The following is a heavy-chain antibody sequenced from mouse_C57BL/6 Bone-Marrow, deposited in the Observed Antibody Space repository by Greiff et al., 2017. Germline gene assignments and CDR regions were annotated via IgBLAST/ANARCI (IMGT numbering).Heavy chain of an antibody. CDR3: ALIYYYGSSPYYFDY. CDR2: INPYNGGT. CDR1: GYTFTDYY. Sequence: VQLQQSGPVLVKPGASVKMSCKASGYTFTDYYMNWVKQSHGKSLEWIGVINPYNGGTSYNQKFKGKATLTVDKSSSTAYMELNSLTSEDSAVYYCALIYYYGSSPYYFDYWGQGTTLTVSS. J-gene: IGHJ2*01. D-gene: IGHD1-1*01. V-gene: IGHV1-19*01.